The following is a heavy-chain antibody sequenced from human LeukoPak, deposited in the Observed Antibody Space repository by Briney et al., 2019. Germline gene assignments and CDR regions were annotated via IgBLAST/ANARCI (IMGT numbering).Heavy chain of an antibody. CDR1: GFTFSSYE. J-gene: IGHJ4*02. CDR2: ISYDGSNK. D-gene: IGHD5-12*01. V-gene: IGHV3-30*04. Sequence: GGSLRLSCAASGFTFSSYEMNWVRQAPGKGLEWVAVISYDGSNKYYADSVKGRFTISRDNSKNTPYLQMNSLRAEDTAVYYCARDFRIVAILSGYFDYWGQGTLVTVSS. CDR3: ARDFRIVAILSGYFDY.